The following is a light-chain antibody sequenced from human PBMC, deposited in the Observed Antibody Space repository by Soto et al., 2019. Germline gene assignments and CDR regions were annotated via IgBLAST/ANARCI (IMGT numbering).Light chain of an antibody. CDR2: GAS. CDR3: QQYNNWPLT. J-gene: IGKJ4*01. Sequence: EIVMTQSPATLSVSPGERATLSCRASQSVSSNLAWYQQKPGQAPRLLIYGASTRATGIPARFSGSGFGTEFTLTISNLQSEDFAVYYCQQYNNWPLTFGGGTKVEIK. V-gene: IGKV3-15*01. CDR1: QSVSSN.